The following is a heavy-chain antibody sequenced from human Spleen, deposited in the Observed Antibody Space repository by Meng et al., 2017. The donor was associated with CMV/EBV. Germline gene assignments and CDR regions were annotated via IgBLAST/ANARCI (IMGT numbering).Heavy chain of an antibody. CDR2: ISSTSDYI. CDR3: ARARGPYYYYYGMDV. V-gene: IGHV3-21*01. Sequence: GESLKISCAAFGFTFSSYRMNWVRQAPGKGLEWVSYISSTSDYIGYADSVKGRFTISRDNARNSLLLKMNSLRAEDTAVYYCARARGPYYYYYGMDVWGQGTTVTVSS. CDR1: GFTFSSYR. J-gene: IGHJ6*02.